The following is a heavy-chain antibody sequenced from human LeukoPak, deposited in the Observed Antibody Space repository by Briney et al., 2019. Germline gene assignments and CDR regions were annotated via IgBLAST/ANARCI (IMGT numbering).Heavy chain of an antibody. CDR2: IRSKGYGGTT. Sequence: GGSLRLSCTASGFTFGDYAMSWVRQAPGKGLEWVGFIRSKGYGGTTEYAASVKGRFTISRDDSKSIAYLQMNSLKTEDTAVYYCTRAATPVRGFDYWGQGTLVTVSS. CDR1: GFTFGDYA. D-gene: IGHD3-10*02. J-gene: IGHJ4*02. CDR3: TRAATPVRGFDY. V-gene: IGHV3-49*04.